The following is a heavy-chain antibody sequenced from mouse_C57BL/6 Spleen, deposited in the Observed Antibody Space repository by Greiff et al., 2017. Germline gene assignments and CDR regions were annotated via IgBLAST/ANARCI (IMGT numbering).Heavy chain of an antibody. Sequence: EVQLQESGPGLVKPSQSLSLTCSVTGYSITSGYYWNWIRQFPGNKLECMGYISYDGSNNYNPSLKNRISITRDTSKNQFFLKLNSVTTEDTATYYCARAPGITTVVATGYFDVWGTGTTVTVSS. D-gene: IGHD1-1*01. CDR2: ISYDGSN. J-gene: IGHJ1*03. V-gene: IGHV3-6*01. CDR3: ARAPGITTVVATGYFDV. CDR1: GYSITSGYY.